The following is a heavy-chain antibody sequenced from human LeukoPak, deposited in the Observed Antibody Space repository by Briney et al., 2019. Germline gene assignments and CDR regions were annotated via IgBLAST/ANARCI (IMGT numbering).Heavy chain of an antibody. Sequence: PGGSLRLSCAASGFTFSSYAMSWVRQAPGKGLEYVSAISSNGGSTYYADSVKGRFTISRDNSKNTLYLQMSSLRAEDTAVYYCVKAGQWLVQFDYWGQGTLVTVSS. CDR2: ISSNGGST. CDR3: VKAGQWLVQFDY. CDR1: GFTFSSYA. V-gene: IGHV3-64D*06. J-gene: IGHJ4*02. D-gene: IGHD6-19*01.